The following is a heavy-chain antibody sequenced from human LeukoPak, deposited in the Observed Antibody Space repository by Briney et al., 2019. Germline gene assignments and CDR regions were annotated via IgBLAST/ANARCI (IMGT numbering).Heavy chain of an antibody. J-gene: IGHJ6*02. Sequence: ASVKVSFKASGYTFINYSISWVRQAPGQGLEWMGGIIPIFGTANYAQKFQGRVTITADESTSTAYMELSSLRSEDTAVYYCARRYCSSTSCYDYYYYGMDVWGQGTTVTVSS. CDR3: ARRYCSSTSCYDYYYYGMDV. CDR2: IIPIFGTA. V-gene: IGHV1-69*13. CDR1: GYTFINYS. D-gene: IGHD2-2*01.